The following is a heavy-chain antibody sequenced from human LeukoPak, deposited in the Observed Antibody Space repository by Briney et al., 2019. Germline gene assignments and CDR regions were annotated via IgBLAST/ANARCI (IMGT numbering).Heavy chain of an antibody. J-gene: IGHJ5*02. CDR2: IIPIFGTA. Sequence: ASVKVSCKASGGTFISYAISWVRQAPGQGLEWMGGIIPIFGTANYAQKFQGRVTITADESTSTAYMELSSLRSEDTAVYYCARAGRPTSYYDSSGSYNWFDPWGQGTLVTVSS. CDR3: ARAGRPTSYYDSSGSYNWFDP. CDR1: GGTFISYA. V-gene: IGHV1-69*13. D-gene: IGHD3-22*01.